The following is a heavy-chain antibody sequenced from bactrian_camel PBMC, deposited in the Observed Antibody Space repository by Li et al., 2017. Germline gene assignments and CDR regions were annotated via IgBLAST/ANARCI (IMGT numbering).Heavy chain of an antibody. V-gene: IGHV3S2*01. D-gene: IGHD1*01. Sequence: QLVESGGGLVQPGGSLRLSCSASGFTFSGFPLYWVRQAPGKGLEWVSSGDTYYLDSVKGRFTISKDDAKNTLYLQMNMTEPEDTAMHYCAAAYNWRASGMGPEDMDYWGKGTQVTVS. CDR2: GDT. CDR1: GFTFSGFP. J-gene: IGHJ7*01.